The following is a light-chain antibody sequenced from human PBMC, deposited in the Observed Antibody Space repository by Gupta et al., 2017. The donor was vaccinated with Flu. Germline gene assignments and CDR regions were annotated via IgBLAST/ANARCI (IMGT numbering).Light chain of an antibody. CDR3: QQSYSTPYT. V-gene: IGKV1-39*01. CDR1: QTMSTY. J-gene: IGKJ2*01. Sequence: GDRVTITCRASQTMSTYLNWYQQKPGEAPNLLIYAASNLQSWVPSRFSGSGSGTDFTLTITSLQPEDFATYYCQQSYSTPYTFGQGTKLEIK. CDR2: AAS.